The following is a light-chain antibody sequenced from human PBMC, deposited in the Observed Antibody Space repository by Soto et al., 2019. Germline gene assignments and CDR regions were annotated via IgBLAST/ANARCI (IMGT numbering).Light chain of an antibody. V-gene: IGKV1-33*01. Sequence: IQMTQSPSSLSASVGDRVTITCQASQDISNYLNWYQQKPGKAPKLLIYDASNLETGVPSRFSGSGSGTDFTLTISSLQPEDFATYYCQQLHDHPITFGQRTRPEIK. CDR3: QQLHDHPIT. CDR2: DAS. CDR1: QDISNY. J-gene: IGKJ5*01.